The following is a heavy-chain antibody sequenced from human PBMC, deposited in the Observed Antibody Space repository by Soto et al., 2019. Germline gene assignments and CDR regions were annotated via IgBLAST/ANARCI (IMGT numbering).Heavy chain of an antibody. V-gene: IGHV3-74*01. Sequence: GGSLRLSCAASGFTFSSYWMHWVRQAPGNGLMWVSRINSDGSSTSYADSVKGRFTISRDNAKNTLYLQMNSLRAEDTAVYYCARDRDLYDSSLDWGQGTLVTVSS. D-gene: IGHD3-22*01. CDR3: ARDRDLYDSSLD. CDR2: INSDGSST. J-gene: IGHJ4*02. CDR1: GFTFSSYW.